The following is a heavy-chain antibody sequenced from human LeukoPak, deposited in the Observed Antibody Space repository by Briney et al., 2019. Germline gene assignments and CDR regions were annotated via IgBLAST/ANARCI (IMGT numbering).Heavy chain of an antibody. D-gene: IGHD3-10*01. Sequence: SETLSLTCTVSGDSISNYYWSWIRQPPGKGLEWIGYIHYSGNSDYNPSLKSRVTILIDTSKNQFSLILSSVAAADTAVYYCARHFRGVVSAQLDHWGQGTRVTVSS. CDR2: IHYSGNS. J-gene: IGHJ4*02. CDR3: ARHFRGVVSAQLDH. V-gene: IGHV4-59*08. CDR1: GDSISNYY.